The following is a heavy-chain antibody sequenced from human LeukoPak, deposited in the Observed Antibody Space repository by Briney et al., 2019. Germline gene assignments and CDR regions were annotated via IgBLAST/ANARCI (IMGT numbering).Heavy chain of an antibody. CDR1: GFTFSSYA. Sequence: GGSLRLSCAASGFTFSSYAMSWVGQAPGKGLEWVSTISGSGGSTYYADSVKGRFTISRDNSKNMLYLQMNSLRAEDTAVYYCARLYSSSDYWGQGTLVTVSS. J-gene: IGHJ4*02. CDR2: ISGSGGST. V-gene: IGHV3-23*01. D-gene: IGHD6-6*01. CDR3: ARLYSSSDY.